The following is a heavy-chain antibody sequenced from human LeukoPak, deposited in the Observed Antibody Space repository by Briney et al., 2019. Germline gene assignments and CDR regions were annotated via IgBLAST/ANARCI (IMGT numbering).Heavy chain of an antibody. CDR2: ISTSSSYI. CDR1: GFTFSSYS. V-gene: IGHV3-21*01. D-gene: IGHD6-6*01. CDR3: ARGSSNIAARNNWFDP. J-gene: IGHJ5*02. Sequence: GGSLRLSCAASGFTFSSYSMNWVRQAPGKGLEWASSISTSSSYINYADSVKGRFTISRDNGKKSLHLQMNSLRAEDTAVYYCARGSSNIAARNNWFDPWGQGTLVTVSS.